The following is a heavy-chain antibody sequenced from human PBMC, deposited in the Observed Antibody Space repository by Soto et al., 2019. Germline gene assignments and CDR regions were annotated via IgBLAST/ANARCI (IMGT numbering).Heavy chain of an antibody. J-gene: IGHJ4*02. CDR2: ISGDASST. CDR1: GFTFSDNW. V-gene: IGHV3-74*01. Sequence: VQVVESGGGLVQPGGSLRLSCAASGFTFSDNWMHWVRQPPGKGPVWVSRISGDASSTSYADSVKGRFTISRDSAKNTVYLQMDSLRVEDTAVYYCTRGGTRTTYWGLFDSWGQGTLVTVSS. D-gene: IGHD7-27*01. CDR3: TRGGTRTTYWGLFDS.